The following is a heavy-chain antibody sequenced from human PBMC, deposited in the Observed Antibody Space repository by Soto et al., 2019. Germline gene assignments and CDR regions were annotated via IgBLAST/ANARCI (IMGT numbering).Heavy chain of an antibody. CDR2: INHSGST. CDR1: YGSFSGYY. Sequence: SETLSLTCAVYYGSFSGYYWSWIRQPPGKGLEWIGEINHSGSTNYNPSLKSRVTISVDTSKNPFSLKLSSVTAADTAVYYCARGGGGTRYYYYYMDVWGKGTTVTVSS. V-gene: IGHV4-34*01. CDR3: ARGGGGTRYYYYYMDV. J-gene: IGHJ6*03. D-gene: IGHD1-1*01.